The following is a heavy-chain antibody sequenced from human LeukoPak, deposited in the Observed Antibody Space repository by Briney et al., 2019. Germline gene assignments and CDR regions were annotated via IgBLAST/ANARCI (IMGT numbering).Heavy chain of an antibody. D-gene: IGHD2-2*01. CDR1: GFTVSSNS. Sequence: GGSLRLSCTVSGFTVSSNSMSWVRQAPGKGLEWVSFIYSDNTHYSDSVKGRFTISRDNSKNTLYLQMNSLRAEDTAVYYCARELVYCSSTSCYGVSGYFDYWGQGTLVTVSS. V-gene: IGHV3-53*01. J-gene: IGHJ4*02. CDR2: IYSDNT. CDR3: ARELVYCSSTSCYGVSGYFDY.